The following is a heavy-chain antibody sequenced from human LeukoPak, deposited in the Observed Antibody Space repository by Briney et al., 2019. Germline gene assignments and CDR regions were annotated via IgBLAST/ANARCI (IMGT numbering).Heavy chain of an antibody. CDR2: ITPSGSAV. J-gene: IGHJ3*01. CDR1: GLAFCDYE. Sequence: PGGSLILSCAASGLAFCDYEIKSVRQTPGKGLGWGSDITPSGSAVNYADSVKGRFTISRYNAKNSLYLQLNNLRAEHTAVYSCAREFFFYFSSPYSLNAFDFWGQGTLVTVFS. V-gene: IGHV3-48*03. CDR3: AREFFFYFSSPYSLNAFDF. D-gene: IGHD3-16*01.